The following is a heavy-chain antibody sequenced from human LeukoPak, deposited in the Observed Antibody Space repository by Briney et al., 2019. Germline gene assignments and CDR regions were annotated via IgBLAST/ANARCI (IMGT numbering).Heavy chain of an antibody. D-gene: IGHD6-13*01. Sequence: SETLSLTCAVYGGSFSGYYWSWIRQPPGKGLEWIGEINHSGSTNYNPSLKSRVTISVDTSKNQFSLKLSSVTAADTAVYYCARSATGSSWSNWFGPWGQGTLVTVSS. CDR2: INHSGST. V-gene: IGHV4-34*01. J-gene: IGHJ5*02. CDR3: ARSATGSSWSNWFGP. CDR1: GGSFSGYY.